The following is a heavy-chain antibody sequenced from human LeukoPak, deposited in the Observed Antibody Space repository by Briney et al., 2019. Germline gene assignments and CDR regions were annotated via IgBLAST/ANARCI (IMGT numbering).Heavy chain of an antibody. CDR1: GFTFSSYA. CDR3: ARRGTSRSSYYFDY. J-gene: IGHJ4*02. Sequence: GGSLRLSCSASGFTFSSYAMHWVRQAPGKGLEYVSAISSNGGSTYYADSVKGRFTISRDNAKNSLYLQMNSLRAEDTAVYYCARRGTSRSSYYFDYWGQGTLVTVSS. CDR2: ISSNGGST. V-gene: IGHV3-64*04.